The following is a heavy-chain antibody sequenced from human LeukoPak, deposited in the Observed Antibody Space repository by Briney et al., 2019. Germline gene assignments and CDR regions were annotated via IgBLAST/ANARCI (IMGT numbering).Heavy chain of an antibody. V-gene: IGHV3-49*03. D-gene: IGHD5-18*01. CDR1: GFTFGDYA. J-gene: IGHJ6*02. Sequence: GGSLRLSCTASGFTFGDYAMSWFRQAPGKGLEWVGFIRSKAYGGTTECAASVKGRFTISRDDSKSIAYLQMNSLKTEDTAVYYCGYSYGYRAYGMDVWGQGTTVTVSS. CDR3: GYSYGYRAYGMDV. CDR2: IRSKAYGGTT.